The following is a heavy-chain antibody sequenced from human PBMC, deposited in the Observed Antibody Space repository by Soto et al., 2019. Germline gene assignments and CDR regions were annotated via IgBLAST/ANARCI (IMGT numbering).Heavy chain of an antibody. J-gene: IGHJ4*02. Sequence: EVQLVESGGGLVQPGGSLRLSCAASGFTFSSYNMNWVRQTPGKGLEWVSHISSSSSTIYYADSVKVRFTISRDNAKNSLYLQMNSLRVEDTAVYYCARCDYGDHGEMTLGYYFDSWGQGTLVTVSS. D-gene: IGHD4-17*01. V-gene: IGHV3-48*01. CDR1: GFTFSSYN. CDR3: ARCDYGDHGEMTLGYYFDS. CDR2: ISSSSSTI.